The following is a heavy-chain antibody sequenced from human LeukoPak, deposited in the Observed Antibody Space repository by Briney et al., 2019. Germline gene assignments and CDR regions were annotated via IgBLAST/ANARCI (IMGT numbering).Heavy chain of an antibody. D-gene: IGHD6-13*01. CDR3: ARDQGPPAAEGEGDAFDI. CDR2: IYYSGST. V-gene: IGHV4-59*01. Sequence: KPSETLSLTCTVSGGSISSYYWSWIRQPPGKGLEWIGSIYYSGSTYYNPSLKSRVTISVDTSKNQFSLKLSSVTAADTAVYYCARDQGPPAAEGEGDAFDIWGQGTMVTVSS. CDR1: GGSISSYY. J-gene: IGHJ3*02.